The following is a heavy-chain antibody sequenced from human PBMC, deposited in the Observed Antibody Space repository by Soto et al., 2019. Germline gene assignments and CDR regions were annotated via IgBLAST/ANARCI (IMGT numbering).Heavy chain of an antibody. CDR2: IKQDGSEK. D-gene: IGHD3-9*01. CDR1: GFTFSSYW. CDR3: AREASDWLPFYLFDY. V-gene: IGHV3-7*01. J-gene: IGHJ4*02. Sequence: GGSLRLSCAASGFTFSSYWMSWVRQAPGKGLEWVANIKQDGSEKYYVDSVKGRFTISRDNAKNSLYLQMNSLRAEDTAVYYCAREASDWLPFYLFDYWGQGTLVTVSS.